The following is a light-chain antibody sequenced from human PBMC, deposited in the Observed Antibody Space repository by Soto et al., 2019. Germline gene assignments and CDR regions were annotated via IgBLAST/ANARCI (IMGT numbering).Light chain of an antibody. CDR1: QGISSN. CDR2: AAS. V-gene: IGKV1-9*01. Sequence: IQLTQSPSSLSASVGDRVTITCRASQGISSNLAWYQQKPGKAPKLLIYAASTLQSGHPSRFSGSGSGTDFTLTISSQQPEDFATYCCQQLNSYPRTFGQGTKVEIK. CDR3: QQLNSYPRT. J-gene: IGKJ1*01.